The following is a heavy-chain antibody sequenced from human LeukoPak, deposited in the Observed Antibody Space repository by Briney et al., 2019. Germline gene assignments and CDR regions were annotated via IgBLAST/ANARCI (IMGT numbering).Heavy chain of an antibody. CDR3: AREAINAFDI. CDR2: IYYSGST. V-gene: IGHV4-59*01. J-gene: IGHJ3*02. Sequence: SETLSLTCTVSGGSISSYYWSWIRQPPGKGLKWIGYIYYSGSTNYNPSLKSRVTISVDTSKNQFSLKLSSVTAADTAVYYCAREAINAFDIWGQGTMVTVSS. CDR1: GGSISSYY.